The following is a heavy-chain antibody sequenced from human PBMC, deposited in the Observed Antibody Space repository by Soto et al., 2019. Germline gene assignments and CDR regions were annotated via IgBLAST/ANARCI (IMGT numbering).Heavy chain of an antibody. CDR1: ADSMSSFY. J-gene: IGHJ4*01. V-gene: IGHV4-59*08. CDR3: ARGWIAAPNLYYFDN. Sequence: LSLTCTVSADSMSSFYWSWIRQPPGKGLEYIGDVYSNGDTNYNSSLNSRVTISVDTSKKQFSLRLSSVTAADTAVYYCARGWIAAPNLYYFDNWGPGTLVTVSS. CDR2: VYSNGDT. D-gene: IGHD6-13*01.